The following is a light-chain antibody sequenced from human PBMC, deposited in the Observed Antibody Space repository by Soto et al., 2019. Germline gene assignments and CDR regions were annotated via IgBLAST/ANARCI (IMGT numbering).Light chain of an antibody. Sequence: QSALTQPASVSGSPGQSITISCTGTSSDVGGYNYVSWYQQHPGKAPKLMIYEVSNRPSGVSNRFSGSKSGNTASLTISALQAEDEADYYCCSYGGSRPYVFGTGTKLTVL. V-gene: IGLV2-14*01. CDR1: SSDVGGYNY. CDR2: EVS. CDR3: CSYGGSRPYV. J-gene: IGLJ1*01.